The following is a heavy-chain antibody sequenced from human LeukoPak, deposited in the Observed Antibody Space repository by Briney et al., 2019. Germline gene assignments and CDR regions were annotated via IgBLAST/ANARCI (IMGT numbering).Heavy chain of an antibody. J-gene: IGHJ3*02. D-gene: IGHD1-1*01. Sequence: PGRSLRLSCAASGFTFSSYGMHWVRQAPGKGLEWVAVISYDGSNKYYADSVKGRFTISRDNSKNTLYLQMNSLRAEDTAVYYCARTTHAFDIWGQGTLVTVSS. V-gene: IGHV3-30*03. CDR2: ISYDGSNK. CDR1: GFTFSSYG. CDR3: ARTTHAFDI.